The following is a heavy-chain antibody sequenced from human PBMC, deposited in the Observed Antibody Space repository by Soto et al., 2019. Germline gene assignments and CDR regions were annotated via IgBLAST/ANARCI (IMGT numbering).Heavy chain of an antibody. J-gene: IGHJ6*02. CDR2: INHSGST. Sequence: SETLSLTCAVYGGSFRGYYWSWIRQPPGKGLEWIGEINHSGSTNYNPSLKSRVTISVDTSKNQFSLKLSSVTAADTAVYYCARSARDYYYYGMDVWGQGTTVTVSS. CDR3: ARSARDYYYYGMDV. CDR1: GGSFRGYY. V-gene: IGHV4-34*01.